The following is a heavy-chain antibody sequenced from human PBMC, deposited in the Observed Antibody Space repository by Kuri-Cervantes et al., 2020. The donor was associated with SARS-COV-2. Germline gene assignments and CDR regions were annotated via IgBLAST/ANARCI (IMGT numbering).Heavy chain of an antibody. CDR1: GGSISSGDYY. V-gene: IGHV4-30-4*01. CDR2: IYYSGST. D-gene: IGHD2-2*01. CDR3: AGWPVVPAANPKWGIDY. J-gene: IGHJ4*02. Sequence: SETLSLTCTVSGGSISSGDYYWSWIRQPPGKGLEWIGYIYYSGSTYYNPSLKSRVTISVDTSKNQFSLKLSSVTAADTAVYYCAGWPVVPAANPKWGIDYWGQGTLVTVSS.